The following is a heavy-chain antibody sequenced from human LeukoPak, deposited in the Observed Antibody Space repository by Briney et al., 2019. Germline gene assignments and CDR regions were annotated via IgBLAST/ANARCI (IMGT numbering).Heavy chain of an antibody. CDR2: TKPDGSQT. V-gene: IGHV3-7*01. Sequence: GGSLRLSCAASGFTFSSYWMSWVRQAPGKGLEWVANTKPDGSQTYCVDSVKGRFTISRDNAKNSLNLQMSSLRAEDTAVYYCARGDYYYDSSSYFNDAFDIWGQGTMVTVSS. J-gene: IGHJ3*02. D-gene: IGHD3-22*01. CDR3: ARGDYYYDSSSYFNDAFDI. CDR1: GFTFSSYW.